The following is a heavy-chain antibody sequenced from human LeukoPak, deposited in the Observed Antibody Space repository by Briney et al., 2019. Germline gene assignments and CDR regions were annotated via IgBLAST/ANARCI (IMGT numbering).Heavy chain of an antibody. CDR3: ASPKEGSGSYTFDY. Sequence: SVKVSCKASGGTFSSYAISWVRQAPGQGLEWMGRIIPILDIADYAQKFQGRVTITADKSTSTAYMELSSLRSEDTAVYYCASPKEGSGSYTFDYWGQGTLVTVSS. D-gene: IGHD3-10*01. CDR1: GGTFSSYA. V-gene: IGHV1-69*04. J-gene: IGHJ4*02. CDR2: IIPILDIA.